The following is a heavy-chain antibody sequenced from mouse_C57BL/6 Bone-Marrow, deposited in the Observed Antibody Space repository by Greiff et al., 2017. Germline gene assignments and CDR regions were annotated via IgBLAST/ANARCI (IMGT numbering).Heavy chain of an antibody. CDR2: ISYDGSN. J-gene: IGHJ2*01. Sequence: EVKLQESGPGLVKPSQSLSLTCSVTGYSITSGYYWNWIRQFPGNKLEWMGYISYDGSNNYNPSLKNRISITRDTSKNQFFLKLNSVTTEDTATYYCAREGFNWSYYFDYWGQGTTLTVSS. V-gene: IGHV3-6*01. CDR1: GYSITSGYY. CDR3: AREGFNWSYYFDY. D-gene: IGHD4-1*01.